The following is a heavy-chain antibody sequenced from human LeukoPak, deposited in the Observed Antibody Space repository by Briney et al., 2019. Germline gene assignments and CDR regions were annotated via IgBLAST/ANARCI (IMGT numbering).Heavy chain of an antibody. CDR2: ISSSGSTI. J-gene: IGHJ4*02. CDR3: ARHRSEAAYDF. V-gene: IGHV3-11*01. Sequence: GGSLRLSCAASGFTFSDYYMSWIRQAPRKGLEWVSYISSSGSTIYYADSVKGRFTISRDNSKNTLYLQMNSLRAEDTAVYYCARHRSEAAYDFWGQGTLVTVSS. D-gene: IGHD3-10*01. CDR1: GFTFSDYY.